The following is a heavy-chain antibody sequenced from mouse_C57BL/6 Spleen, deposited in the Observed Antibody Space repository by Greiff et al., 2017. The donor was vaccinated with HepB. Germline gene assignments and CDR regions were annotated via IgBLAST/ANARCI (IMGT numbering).Heavy chain of an antibody. J-gene: IGHJ1*03. D-gene: IGHD2-4*01. CDR2: IDPSDSYT. V-gene: IGHV1-69*01. CDR3: ARSRDYDPWYFDV. CDR1: GYTFTSYW. Sequence: QVQLKQPGAELVMPGASVKLSCKASGYTFTSYWMHWVKQRPGQGLEWIGEIDPSDSYTNYNQKFKGKSTLTVDKSSSTAYMQLSSLTSEDSAVYYCARSRDYDPWYFDVWGTGTTVTVSS.